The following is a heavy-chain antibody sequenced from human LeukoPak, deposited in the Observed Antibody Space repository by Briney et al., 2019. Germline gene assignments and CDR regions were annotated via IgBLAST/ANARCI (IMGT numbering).Heavy chain of an antibody. D-gene: IGHD6-19*01. J-gene: IGHJ4*02. V-gene: IGHV4-59*08. CDR2: IYSSGST. CDR3: ARRFDTSGWVDY. Sequence: SETLSLTCTVSGGSTSGYYWSWIRQPPGKGLEWIGYIYSSGSTNSNPSLKSRVTISVDSSKNQFSLKLTSVTAADTAVYYCARRFDTSGWVDYWGQGTLVTVSS. CDR1: GGSTSGYY.